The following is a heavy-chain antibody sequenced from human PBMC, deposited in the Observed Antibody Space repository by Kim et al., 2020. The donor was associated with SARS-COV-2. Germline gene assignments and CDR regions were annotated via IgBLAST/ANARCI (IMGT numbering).Heavy chain of an antibody. J-gene: IGHJ1*01. CDR3: TRDRVASQCSSTSCYPEYFQH. CDR2: IRSKAYGGTT. Sequence: GGSLRLSCTASGFTFGDYAMSWVRQAPGKGLEWVGFIRSKAYGGTTEYAASVKGRFTISRDDSKSIAYLQMNSLKTEDTAVYYCTRDRVASQCSSTSCYPEYFQHWGQGTLVTSPQ. CDR1: GFTFGDYA. V-gene: IGHV3-49*04. D-gene: IGHD2-2*01.